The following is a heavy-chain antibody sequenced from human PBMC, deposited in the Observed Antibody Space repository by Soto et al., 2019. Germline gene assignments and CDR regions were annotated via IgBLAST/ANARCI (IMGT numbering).Heavy chain of an antibody. Sequence: SVKVSCKASGGTFSSYAISWVRQAPGQGLEWMGGIIPIFGTANYAQKFQGRVTITADESTSTAYMELSSLRSEDTAVYYCARAIKPATFGVVIIPTSQYYFDYWGQGTLVTVSS. D-gene: IGHD3-3*01. CDR2: IIPIFGTA. V-gene: IGHV1-69*13. CDR3: ARAIKPATFGVVIIPTSQYYFDY. CDR1: GGTFSSYA. J-gene: IGHJ4*02.